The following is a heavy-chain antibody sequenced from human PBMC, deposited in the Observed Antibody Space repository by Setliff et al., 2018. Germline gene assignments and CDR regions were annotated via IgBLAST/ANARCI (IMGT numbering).Heavy chain of an antibody. CDR1: GYTFTSYY. J-gene: IGHJ4*02. CDR2: VNTGGGSS. D-gene: IGHD6-13*01. V-gene: IGHV1-46*01. Sequence: ASVKVSCKASGYTFTSYYMHWVRQAPGQGLEWMGMVNTGGGSSNSTQRFQGRVTMTRDTSTNTAYMELNSLTSNDTAVYYCARAGLAAAGRKGVFDHWGQGPLVPVSS. CDR3: ARAGLAAAGRKGVFDH.